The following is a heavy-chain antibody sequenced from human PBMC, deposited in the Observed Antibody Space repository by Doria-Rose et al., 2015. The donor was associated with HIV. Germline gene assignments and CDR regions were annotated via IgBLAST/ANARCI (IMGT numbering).Heavy chain of an antibody. CDR1: GVSLSSPGMG. CDR2: IFSDDER. CDR3: ARIKSSRWYHKYYFDF. J-gene: IGHJ4*02. Sequence: QVTLKESGPVLVKPTETLTLTCTVSGVSLSSPGMGVSWIRQPPGKALEWLANIFSDDERSYKTSLKSRLTISRGTSNSQVVLTMTDVDHVDTATYYCARIKSSRWYHKYYFDFWGQGTLVIVSA. V-gene: IGHV2-26*01. D-gene: IGHD6-13*01.